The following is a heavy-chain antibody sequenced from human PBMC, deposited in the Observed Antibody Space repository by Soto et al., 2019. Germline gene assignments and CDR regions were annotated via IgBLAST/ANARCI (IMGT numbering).Heavy chain of an antibody. V-gene: IGHV1-69*02. CDR1: GGSFRTYT. CDR3: TLVSVSAEVFNI. Sequence: QVQLVQSGVEVKKPGSSVKVSCKASGGSFRTYTIFWVRQAPGQGLEWMGRIIPMFDIANYAQKFQGRVTFNADKSPATFCMELVCLTFNDTAICFFTLVSVSAEVFNIWGQGTLVTVSS. D-gene: IGHD2-2*01. CDR2: IIPMFDIA. J-gene: IGHJ3*02.